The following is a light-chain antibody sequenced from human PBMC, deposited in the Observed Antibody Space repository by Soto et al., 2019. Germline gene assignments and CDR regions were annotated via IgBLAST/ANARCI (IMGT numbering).Light chain of an antibody. CDR3: QHLDSYST. J-gene: IGKJ5*01. CDR1: QGISSY. V-gene: IGKV1-9*01. CDR2: AAS. Sequence: DIQLTQSPSFLSASVGDRVTITCRASQGISSYLAWYQQKPGKAPKLLIYAASTLQSGVPSRFSGSGSGTEFTLTISSVQPEDFATYYCQHLDSYSTVGRGTRLEIK.